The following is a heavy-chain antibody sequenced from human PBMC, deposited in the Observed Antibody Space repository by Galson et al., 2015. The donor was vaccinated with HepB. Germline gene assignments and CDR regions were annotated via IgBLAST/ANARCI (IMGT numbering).Heavy chain of an antibody. V-gene: IGHV1-3*01. CDR3: ARSGTGRAASGTGFDY. D-gene: IGHD6-13*01. CDR1: GYTFTGQY. CDR2: INPNDGNT. J-gene: IGHJ4*02. Sequence: SVKVSCKAAGYTFTGQYIHWIRQAPGQGLECVGWINPNDGNTQYSQHFQGRVTITRDTSATTAYMELSSLTSEDTAVYYCARSGTGRAASGTGFDYWGQGTLVTVSS.